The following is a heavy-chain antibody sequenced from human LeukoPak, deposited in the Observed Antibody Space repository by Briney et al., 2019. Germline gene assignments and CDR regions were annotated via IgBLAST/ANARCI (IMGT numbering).Heavy chain of an antibody. CDR2: IRYDGSNK. D-gene: IGHD3-22*01. CDR3: AKEPHLETKYYYDSSGYSGGYFDY. CDR1: GFTFSSYG. J-gene: IGHJ4*02. V-gene: IGHV3-30*02. Sequence: GGSLRLSCAASGFTFSSYGMHWVRQAPGKGLEWVAFIRYDGSNKYYADSVKGRFTISRDNSKNTLYLQMNSLRAEDTAVYYCAKEPHLETKYYYDSSGYSGGYFDYWGQGTLVTVSS.